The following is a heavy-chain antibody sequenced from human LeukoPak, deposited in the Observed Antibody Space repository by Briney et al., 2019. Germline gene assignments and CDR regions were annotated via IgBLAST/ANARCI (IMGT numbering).Heavy chain of an antibody. J-gene: IGHJ5*02. CDR1: GFSFSDSY. CDR3: ARGRWLQS. V-gene: IGHV3-11*01. CDR2: IGCSGVTK. Sequence: GGSLRLSCAASGFSFSDSYMSWIRQAPGKGLEWISYIGCSGVTKYYTDSVKGRFTISRDNAKNSLYLQLNSLRAEDTAVYYCARGRWLQSWGQGTLVTVSS. D-gene: IGHD5-24*01.